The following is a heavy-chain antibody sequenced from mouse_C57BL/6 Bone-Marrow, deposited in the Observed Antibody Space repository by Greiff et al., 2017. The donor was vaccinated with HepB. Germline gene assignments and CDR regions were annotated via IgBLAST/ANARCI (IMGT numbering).Heavy chain of an antibody. Sequence: QVQLQQPGAELVKPGASVKVSCKASGYTFTSYWMHWVKQRPGQGLEWIGRIHPSDSDTNYNQKFKGKATLTADKSSSTAYMELRSLTSEDSAVYFCARWGLYGPAWFAYWGQGTLVTVSA. J-gene: IGHJ3*01. CDR1: GYTFTSYW. CDR2: IHPSDSDT. V-gene: IGHV1-74*01. CDR3: ARWGLYGPAWFAY. D-gene: IGHD2-10*02.